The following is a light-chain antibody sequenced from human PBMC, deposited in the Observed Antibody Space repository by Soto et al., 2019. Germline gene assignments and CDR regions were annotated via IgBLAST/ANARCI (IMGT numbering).Light chain of an antibody. CDR3: QQNYKSPLT. CDR1: QSITNF. CDR2: AAS. V-gene: IGKV1-39*01. J-gene: IGKJ4*01. Sequence: DMQMTQSPSSLSASVGARVSITCRASQSITNFLNWYQQKPGKAPQLLIYAASSLQSGLPARFSDGGSGTEFTLTISRLQPEDFATYYCQQNYKSPLTFVGGTKVEIK.